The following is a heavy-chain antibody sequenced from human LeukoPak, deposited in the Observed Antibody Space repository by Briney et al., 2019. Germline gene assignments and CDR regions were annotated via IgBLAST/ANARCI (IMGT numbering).Heavy chain of an antibody. CDR1: GGSISSSSYY. CDR2: IYYSGST. V-gene: IGHV4-39*07. Sequence: PSETLSLTCTVSGGSISSSSYYWGWIRQPPGKGLEWIGSIYYSGSTYYNPSLKSRVTISVDTSKNQFSLKLSSVTAADTAVYYCARDHRSSWYMDYYYGMDVWGQGTTVTVSS. J-gene: IGHJ6*02. D-gene: IGHD6-13*01. CDR3: ARDHRSSWYMDYYYGMDV.